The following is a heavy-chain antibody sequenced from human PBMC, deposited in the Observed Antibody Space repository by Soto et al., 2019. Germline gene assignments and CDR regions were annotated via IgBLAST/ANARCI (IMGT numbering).Heavy chain of an antibody. Sequence: SETLSLTCAVSGGSVSSGRWGSWVRQPPGKGLEWIGEIYHSGSTNYNPSLKSRVTISVDKSKNQFSLKLSSVTAADTAVYYCARVAVAGTRFDYWGQGTLVS. CDR1: GGSVSSGRW. CDR3: ARVAVAGTRFDY. CDR2: IYHSGST. J-gene: IGHJ4*02. D-gene: IGHD6-19*01. V-gene: IGHV4-4*02.